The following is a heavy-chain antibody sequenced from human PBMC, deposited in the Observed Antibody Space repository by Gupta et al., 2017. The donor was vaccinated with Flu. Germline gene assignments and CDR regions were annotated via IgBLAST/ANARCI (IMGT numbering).Heavy chain of an antibody. J-gene: IGHJ4*02. CDR3: ARGNVSARLGN. Sequence: QVQLQQWGAGLLKPSETLSLTCAVYGGSFSGYYWSWIRQPPGKGLEWIGEINHSGSTDYHPSLRSRVTISVDTSKNQFSLKLNSVTAADTAVYYCARGNVSARLGNWGQGTLVTVSS. V-gene: IGHV4-34*01. CDR2: INHSGST. D-gene: IGHD1-26*01. CDR1: GGSFSGYY.